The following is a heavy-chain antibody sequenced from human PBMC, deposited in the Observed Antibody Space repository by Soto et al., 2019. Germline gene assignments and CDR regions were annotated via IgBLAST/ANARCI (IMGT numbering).Heavy chain of an antibody. CDR3: ARDTYLTPVTTFDY. V-gene: IGHV1-46*01. J-gene: IGHJ4*02. D-gene: IGHD4-17*01. Sequence: QVPLVQSGAEVKKPGASVKVSCKASGSTFTSYYMHWVRQAPGQGLEWMGIINPSGGGTSYAQKFQGIVTRTRDTSTSTVYMELRSLRSEDTAVYYCARDTYLTPVTTFDYWGQGTLVTVSS. CDR1: GSTFTSYY. CDR2: INPSGGGT.